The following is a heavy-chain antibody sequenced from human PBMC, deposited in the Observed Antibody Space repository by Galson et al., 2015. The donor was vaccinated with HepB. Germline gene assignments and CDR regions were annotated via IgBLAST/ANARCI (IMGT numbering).Heavy chain of an antibody. V-gene: IGHV1-3*01. CDR3: ARVARWCSTSCYNIDY. D-gene: IGHD2-2*02. Sequence: SVKVSCKASGYTFTSYAMHWVRQAPGQRLEWMGWINAGNGNTKYSQKFQGRVTITRDTSASTAYMELSSLRSEDTAVYYCARVARWCSTSCYNIDYWGQGTLVTVSS. J-gene: IGHJ4*02. CDR2: INAGNGNT. CDR1: GYTFTSYA.